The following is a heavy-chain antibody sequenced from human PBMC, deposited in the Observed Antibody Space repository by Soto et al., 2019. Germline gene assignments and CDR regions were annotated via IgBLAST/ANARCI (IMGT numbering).Heavy chain of an antibody. D-gene: IGHD6-6*01. CDR1: GFTFSSYA. Sequence: PGGSLRLSCAASGFTFSSYAMHGVRQAPGKGLEWMAVISYDGSNKYYADSVKGRFTISRDNSKNTLYLQMNSLRAEDTAVYYCARDYIAARGYYYYGMDVWGQGTTVTVSS. J-gene: IGHJ6*02. V-gene: IGHV3-30-3*01. CDR2: ISYDGSNK. CDR3: ARDYIAARGYYYYGMDV.